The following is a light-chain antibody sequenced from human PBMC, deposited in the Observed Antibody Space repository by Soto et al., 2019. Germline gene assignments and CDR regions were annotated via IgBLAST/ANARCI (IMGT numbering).Light chain of an antibody. CDR2: DAS. V-gene: IGKV1-33*01. Sequence: VQMTQCPSSLSASVGDRVSIPCQASQDISKSLNWYQQKPGKAPKFLIYDASNLETGVPSRFSGSGSGTDFSFTISSLQPEDIATYYCQQHENLPPTFGGGTKV. CDR3: QQHENLPPT. CDR1: QDISKS. J-gene: IGKJ4*01.